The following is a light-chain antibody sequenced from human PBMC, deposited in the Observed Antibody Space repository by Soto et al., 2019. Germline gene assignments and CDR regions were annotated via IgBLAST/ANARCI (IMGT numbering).Light chain of an antibody. V-gene: IGLV2-11*01. CDR3: CSYAGYYTGV. Sequence: QSALTQPRSVSGSPGQSVTISCTGTSSDVGGYNYVSWYQQHPGKAPKLMIYDVSKRPSGVPDRFSGFKSGNTASLTISGLQAEDDADYYCCSYAGYYTGVFGGGTKLTVL. J-gene: IGLJ3*02. CDR2: DVS. CDR1: SSDVGGYNY.